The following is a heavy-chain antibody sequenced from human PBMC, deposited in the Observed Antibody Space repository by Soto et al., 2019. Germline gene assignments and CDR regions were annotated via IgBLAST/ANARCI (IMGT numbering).Heavy chain of an antibody. CDR1: GFTLDSYS. D-gene: IGHD3-3*01. J-gene: IGHJ4*02. V-gene: IGHV3-48*02. Sequence: EVQLVESGGGLVQPGGSLRLSCAASGFTLDSYSMNWVRQAPGKGLEWVSFITSSSSTIYYADSVKGRFTISRDNAKNSLYLQMKDLRDEDTAVYYCARDSKTWSGYPIDSWGQGTLVTVSS. CDR2: ITSSSSTI. CDR3: ARDSKTWSGYPIDS.